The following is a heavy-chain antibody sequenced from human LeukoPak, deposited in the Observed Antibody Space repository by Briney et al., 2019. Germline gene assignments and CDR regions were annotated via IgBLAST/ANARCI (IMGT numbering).Heavy chain of an antibody. V-gene: IGHV3-49*04. CDR3: TGNYYGSGSYADFDY. CDR1: GFTFGDYV. J-gene: IGHJ4*02. Sequence: PGGSLRLSCTASGFTFGDYVMSWVRQAPGKGLEWVGFIRSKAYGGTTKNAASVKGRFTISRDDSKNTAYLQMDSLKTEDTAVYYCTGNYYGSGSYADFDYWGQGTLVTVSS. D-gene: IGHD3-10*01. CDR2: IRSKAYGGTT.